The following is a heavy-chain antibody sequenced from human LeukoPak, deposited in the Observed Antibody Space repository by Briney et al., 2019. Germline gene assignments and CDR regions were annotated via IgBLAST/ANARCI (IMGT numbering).Heavy chain of an antibody. V-gene: IGHV3-73*01. D-gene: IGHD6-19*01. J-gene: IGHJ4*02. Sequence: GGSLRLSCAASGFTFSGSAMHWVRQASGKGLEWVGRIRSKANSYATAYAASVKGRFTISRDDSKNTAYLQMNSLKTEDTAMYYCTRHYSSGWYDFDYWGQGTLVTVSS. CDR3: TRHYSSGWYDFDY. CDR2: IRSKANSYAT. CDR1: GFTFSGSA.